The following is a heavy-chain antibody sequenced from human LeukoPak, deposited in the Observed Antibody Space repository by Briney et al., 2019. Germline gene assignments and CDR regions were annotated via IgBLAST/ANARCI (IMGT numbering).Heavy chain of an antibody. J-gene: IGHJ4*02. CDR2: TRSKVYGGTT. D-gene: IGHD3-16*01. V-gene: IGHV3-49*04. CDR1: GLTFSDSA. CDR3: ARGERDFDY. Sequence: PGRSLRLSCTFSGLTFSDSAVTWVRQATGKGLQWIGCTRSKVYGGTTEYAASVKGRITISRDESKSIAYLQMDSLTTEDTAVYFCARGERDFDYWGQGTLVTVSS.